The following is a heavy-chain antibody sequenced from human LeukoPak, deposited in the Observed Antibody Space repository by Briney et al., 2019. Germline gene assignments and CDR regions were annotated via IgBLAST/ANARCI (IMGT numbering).Heavy chain of an antibody. CDR1: GGSISSGGHY. J-gene: IGHJ4*02. D-gene: IGHD3-22*01. CDR3: ARGYDSSAYYPFNY. V-gene: IGHV4-31*03. CDR2: INYSGST. Sequence: SQTLSLTCTVSGGSISSGGHYWSWIRQHPGKGLEWIGYINYSGSTYYNPSLKSRVTISVDTSRNQFSLKLSSVTAADTAVYYCARGYDSSAYYPFNYWGQGTLVTVSS.